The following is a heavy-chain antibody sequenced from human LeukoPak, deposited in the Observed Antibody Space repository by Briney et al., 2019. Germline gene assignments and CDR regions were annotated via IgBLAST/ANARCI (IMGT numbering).Heavy chain of an antibody. CDR1: GASISSHY. J-gene: IGHJ6*03. V-gene: IGHV4-59*11. CDR2: TSGSI. D-gene: IGHD3/OR15-3a*01. Sequence: SETLSLTCAVSGASISSHYWSWIRQPPGKGLEWIGYTSGSISDNPSLKSRVAVSVDPSQNQVSLSLTSVTAADTAVYCCARVLAIFGLDTTDFYMDVWGKGTTVTVSS. CDR3: ARVLAIFGLDTTDFYMDV.